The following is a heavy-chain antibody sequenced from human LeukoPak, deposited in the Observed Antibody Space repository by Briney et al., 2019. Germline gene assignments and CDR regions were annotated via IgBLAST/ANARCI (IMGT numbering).Heavy chain of an antibody. D-gene: IGHD1-26*01. J-gene: IGHJ6*03. V-gene: IGHV3-74*01. CDR2: INSDGGST. CDR3: AKDDGGSYYIYYYYMDV. CDR1: GFTFSSYW. Sequence: GGSLRLSCAASGFTFSSYWMHWVRQAPGKGLVWVSRINSDGGSTSYTDSVKGRFTISRDNAKNTLYLQMNSLRAEDTAVYYCAKDDGGSYYIYYYYMDVWGKGTTVTISS.